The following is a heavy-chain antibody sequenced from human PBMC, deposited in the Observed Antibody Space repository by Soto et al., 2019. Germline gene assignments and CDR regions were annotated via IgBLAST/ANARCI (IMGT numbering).Heavy chain of an antibody. CDR1: GYTFTSCG. D-gene: IGHD1-1*01. Sequence: ASVKVSCKASGYTFTSCGISWVPRAPGQGLEWMGWISAYNGNTNYAQKFQGRVTITADESTTTAYMELSSLTSEDTAVYYCATGSFTSTGGRIGYHYNAMDLWGQGTKVTVSS. V-gene: IGHV1-18*01. CDR2: ISAYNGNT. CDR3: ATGSFTSTGGRIGYHYNAMDL. J-gene: IGHJ6*02.